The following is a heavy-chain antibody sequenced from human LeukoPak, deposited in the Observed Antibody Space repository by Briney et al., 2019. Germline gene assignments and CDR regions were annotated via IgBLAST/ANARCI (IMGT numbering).Heavy chain of an antibody. V-gene: IGHV4-31*03. J-gene: IGHJ5*02. CDR1: GGSISSGGYY. CDR3: ARAINDFVVWDP. Sequence: PSETLSLTCTVSGGSISSGGYYWSWIRQHPGKGLEWIGYIYYSGSTYYNPSLKSRVTTSVDTSKNQFSLKLSSVTAADTAVYYCARAINDFVVWDPWGQGTLVTDSS. D-gene: IGHD3-3*01. CDR2: IYYSGST.